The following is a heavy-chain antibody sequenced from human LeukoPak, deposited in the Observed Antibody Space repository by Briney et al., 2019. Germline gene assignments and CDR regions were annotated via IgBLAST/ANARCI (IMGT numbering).Heavy chain of an antibody. D-gene: IGHD6-13*01. CDR2: IYYSGST. V-gene: IGHV4-59*08. CDR3: ASSGYSSSWYAFPLDY. CDR1: GGSISSYY. Sequence: PSETLSLTRTVSGGSISSYYWSWIRQPPGKGLEWIGYIYYSGSTNYNPSLKSRVTISVDTSKNQFPLKLSSVTAADTAVYYCASSGYSSSWYAFPLDYWGQGTLVTVSS. J-gene: IGHJ4*02.